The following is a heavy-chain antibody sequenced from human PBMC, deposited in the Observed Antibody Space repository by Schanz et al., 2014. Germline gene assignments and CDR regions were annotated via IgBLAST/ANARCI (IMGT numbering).Heavy chain of an antibody. V-gene: IGHV3-74*01. CDR2: TSNDGSFT. J-gene: IGHJ4*02. CDR3: VRDTDYHFDY. CDR1: GFTFSDSW. D-gene: IGHD4-17*01. Sequence: EVQLVESGGGFVQPGGSLRLSCAASGFTFSDSWMHWVRQAPGKGLVWVSRTSNDGSFTTFADSVKGRFTISRDNAKNTLYLPMNSLRAEDTAVYYCVRDTDYHFDYWGQGTLVTVSS.